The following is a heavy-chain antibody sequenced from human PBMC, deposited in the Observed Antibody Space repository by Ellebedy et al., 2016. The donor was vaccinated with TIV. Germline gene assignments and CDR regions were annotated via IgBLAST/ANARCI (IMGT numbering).Heavy chain of an antibody. D-gene: IGHD3-16*02. CDR1: GYTFTGYY. V-gene: IGHV1-2*04. Sequence: AASVKVSCKASGYTFTGYYVHWVRQAPGQGLEWMGWINPNSGGTNYAQMFQGWVTMTRDTSISTAYMELNRLRSDDTAVYFCARGQEDMITFGGVIVNLDYYYGMDVWGQGTTVTVSS. J-gene: IGHJ6*02. CDR3: ARGQEDMITFGGVIVNLDYYYGMDV. CDR2: INPNSGGT.